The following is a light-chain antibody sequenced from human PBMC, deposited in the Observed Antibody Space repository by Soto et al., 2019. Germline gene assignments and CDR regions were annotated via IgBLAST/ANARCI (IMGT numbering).Light chain of an antibody. CDR2: DAS. CDR1: QSVSSF. V-gene: IGKV3-11*01. Sequence: IVLTQSPATRSLSPGERATLSWRASQSVSSFLAWYQQKPGQAPRLLIYDASNKATGIPARFSGTGSETDFTLTISGLQYEDSAVYFCQQYNNWTFSFGQGTRLEIK. J-gene: IGKJ5*01. CDR3: QQYNNWTFS.